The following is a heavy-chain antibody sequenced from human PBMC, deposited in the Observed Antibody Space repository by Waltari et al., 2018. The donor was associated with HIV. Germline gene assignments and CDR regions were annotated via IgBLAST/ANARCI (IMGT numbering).Heavy chain of an antibody. V-gene: IGHV4-34*01. CDR3: ARAGHWFDP. CDR1: GGSFSGYS. Sequence: QVQLQQWGAGLLKPSETLYLTCAVYGGSFSGYSWSWIRQPHVKGLEWIGEINHSGSTNHSPSRKSRVTISVDTSKNQFSLKLSSVTAADTAVYYCARAGHWFDPWGQGTLVTVSS. J-gene: IGHJ5*02. CDR2: INHSGST.